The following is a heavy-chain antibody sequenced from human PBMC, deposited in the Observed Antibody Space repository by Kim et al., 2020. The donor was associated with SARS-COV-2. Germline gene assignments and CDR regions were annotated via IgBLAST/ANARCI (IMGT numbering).Heavy chain of an antibody. CDR3: ARERLLDYGSFDY. J-gene: IGHJ4*02. D-gene: IGHD4-17*01. V-gene: IGHV4-4*07. Sequence: TPSLKSRVSMSVDTSKHQFSLKLSSVTAADAAVYYCARERLLDYGSFDYWGQGTLVTVSS.